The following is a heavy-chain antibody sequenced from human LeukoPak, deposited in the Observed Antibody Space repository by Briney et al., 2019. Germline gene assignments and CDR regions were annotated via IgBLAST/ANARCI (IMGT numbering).Heavy chain of an antibody. V-gene: IGHV1-18*01. J-gene: IGHJ6*03. CDR1: GYTFTSYG. D-gene: IGHD6-6*01. CDR2: ISAYNGNT. CDR3: ALERGLVPYYYYMDV. Sequence: PGASVKVSCKASGYTFTSYGISWVRQAPGQGLEWMGWISAYNGNTNYAQKLQGRVTMTTDTSTSTAYMELRSLRSDDTAVYYCALERGLVPYYYYMDVWGKGTTVTVSS.